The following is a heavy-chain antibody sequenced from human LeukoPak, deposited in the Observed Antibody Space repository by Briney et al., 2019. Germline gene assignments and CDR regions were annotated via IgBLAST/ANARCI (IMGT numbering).Heavy chain of an antibody. CDR2: INPNSGGT. CDR3: ARIVLEGSGSWTPIEDY. CDR1: GYTFTGYY. Sequence: ASVKVSCKASGYTFTGYYMHWVRQAPGQGLEWMGWINPNSGGTNYTQKFQGRVTMTRDTSISTAYMELSRLRSDDTAVYYCARIVLEGSGSWTPIEDYWGQGTLVTVSS. J-gene: IGHJ4*02. D-gene: IGHD1-26*01. V-gene: IGHV1-2*02.